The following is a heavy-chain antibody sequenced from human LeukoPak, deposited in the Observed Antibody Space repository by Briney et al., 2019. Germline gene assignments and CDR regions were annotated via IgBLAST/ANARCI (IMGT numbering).Heavy chain of an antibody. J-gene: IGHJ4*02. CDR1: DGAISSGYYY. CDR3: TTSRERYRTSGSCHLDLPAR. Sequence: TLSLTVTVSDGAISSGYYYWSWSRQPAAKGLEWIGRMYTIGSTEYNPSLNRRVTIPVDTSKHQFCLTASSVTAAAPGAYVCTTSRERYRTSGSCHLDLPARWGQGTLVTVSS. CDR2: MYTIGST. V-gene: IGHV4-61*02. D-gene: IGHD2-15*01.